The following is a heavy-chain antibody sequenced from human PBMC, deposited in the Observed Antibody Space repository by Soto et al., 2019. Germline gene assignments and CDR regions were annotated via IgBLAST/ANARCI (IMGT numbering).Heavy chain of an antibody. CDR2: KSYDGSNK. V-gene: IGHV3-30*03. CDR1: GFTFSSYG. Sequence: QVQLVESGGGVVQPGRSLRLSCAASGFTFSSYGMHWVRQAPGKGLEWVAVKSYDGSNKYYADSVKGRFTISRDNSKNTLYLQMNSLRAEDTAVYYCAAEGEQTEALQHWGQGTLVTVSS. CDR3: AAEGEQTEALQH. D-gene: IGHD3-16*01. J-gene: IGHJ1*01.